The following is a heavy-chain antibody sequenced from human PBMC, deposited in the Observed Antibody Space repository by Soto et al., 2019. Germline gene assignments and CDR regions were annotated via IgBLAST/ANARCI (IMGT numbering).Heavy chain of an antibody. V-gene: IGHV4-59*01. CDR3: ARARVDYYDSSGYYYCWFDP. J-gene: IGHJ5*02. CDR2: IYYSGST. D-gene: IGHD3-22*01. CDR1: GGSISSYY. Sequence: SETLSLTCTVSGGSISSYYWSWIRQPPGKGLEWIGYIYYSGSTNYNPSLKSRVTISVDTSKNQFSLKLSSVTAADTAVYYCARARVDYYDSSGYYYCWFDPWGQGTLVTVSS.